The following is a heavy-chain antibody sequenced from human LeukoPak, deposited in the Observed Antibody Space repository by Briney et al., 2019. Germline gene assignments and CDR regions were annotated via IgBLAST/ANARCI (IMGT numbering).Heavy chain of an antibody. J-gene: IGHJ4*02. Sequence: PGGSLRLSCAASGSTFSSYSMNWVRQAPGKGLEWVSSISSSSSYIYYADSVKGQFTISRDNAKNSLYLQMNSLRAEDTAVYYCARESPVPYYFDYWGQGTLVTVSS. CDR1: GSTFSSYS. CDR3: ARESPVPYYFDY. D-gene: IGHD2-2*01. V-gene: IGHV3-21*01. CDR2: ISSSSSYI.